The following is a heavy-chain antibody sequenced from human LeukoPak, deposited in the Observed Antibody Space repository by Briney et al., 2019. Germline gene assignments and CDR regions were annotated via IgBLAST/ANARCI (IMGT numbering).Heavy chain of an antibody. D-gene: IGHD3-16*01. CDR2: IRYDGNNK. CDR3: ARDRRDYVTSFFDF. V-gene: IGHV3-30*02. J-gene: IGHJ4*02. Sequence: GGSLRLSCAASGFTFTSYGMHWVRQTPGKGLEWVAFIRYDGNNKYYADSVKGRFTISRDNSKNMLYLQMNSLRAEDTAVYYCARDRRDYVTSFFDFWGQGTLVTVSS. CDR1: GFTFTSYG.